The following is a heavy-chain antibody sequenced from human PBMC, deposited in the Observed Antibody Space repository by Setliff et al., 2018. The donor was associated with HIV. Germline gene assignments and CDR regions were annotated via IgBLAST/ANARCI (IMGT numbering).Heavy chain of an antibody. CDR1: GYTFTSYT. CDR2: INTNTGNP. D-gene: IGHD2-2*01. J-gene: IGHJ6*03. V-gene: IGHV7-4-1*02. Sequence: ASVKVSCKASGYTFTSYTMNWVRQAPGQGLAWMGWINTNTGNPTYAPGFTGRFVFSLDTSVSTAYLQISSLKAEDTVVYYCARGALVPAAIGAYYYYMDVWGKGTTVTVSS. CDR3: ARGALVPAAIGAYYYYMDV.